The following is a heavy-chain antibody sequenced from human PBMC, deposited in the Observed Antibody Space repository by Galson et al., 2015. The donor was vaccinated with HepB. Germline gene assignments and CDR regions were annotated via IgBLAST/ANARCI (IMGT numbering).Heavy chain of an antibody. CDR1: GFTFSSYW. CDR2: IKQDGSEK. Sequence: SLRLSCAASGFTFSSYWMSWVRQAPGKGLEWVANIKQDGSEKYYVDSVKGRLTISRDNAKNSLYLQMNSLRAEDTAMYYCARDGVLVWFGELSYGMDVWGQGTTVTVSS. J-gene: IGHJ6*02. D-gene: IGHD3-10*01. CDR3: ARDGVLVWFGELSYGMDV. V-gene: IGHV3-7*03.